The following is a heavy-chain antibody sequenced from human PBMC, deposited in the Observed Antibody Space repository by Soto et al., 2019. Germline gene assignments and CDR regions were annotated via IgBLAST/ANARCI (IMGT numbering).Heavy chain of an antibody. V-gene: IGHV4-59*01. CDR1: GGSISSYY. CDR3: ARGSVNWNDQNWFDP. D-gene: IGHD1-1*01. Sequence: SETLSLTCTVSGGSISSYYWSWIRQPPGKGLEWIGYIYYSGSTNYNPSLKSRVTISVDTSKNQFSLKLTSVTAADTAVYYCARGSVNWNDQNWFDPWGQGTLVTVSS. J-gene: IGHJ5*02. CDR2: IYYSGST.